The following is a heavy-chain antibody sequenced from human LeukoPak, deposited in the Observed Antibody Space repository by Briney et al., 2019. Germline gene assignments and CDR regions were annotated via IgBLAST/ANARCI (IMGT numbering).Heavy chain of an antibody. CDR1: GVSIFSYY. CDR2: VHYGGST. D-gene: IGHD3-9*01. V-gene: IGHV4-59*08. CDR3: ATGRSIRYFDY. Sequence: SETLSLTCSVSGVSIFSYYWNWIRQPPGKGLEWIGYVHYGGSTNYNPSLKSRVTISVDTSKSQFSLKLSSATAADTAVYYCATGRSIRYFDYWGQGTLLTVSS. J-gene: IGHJ4*02.